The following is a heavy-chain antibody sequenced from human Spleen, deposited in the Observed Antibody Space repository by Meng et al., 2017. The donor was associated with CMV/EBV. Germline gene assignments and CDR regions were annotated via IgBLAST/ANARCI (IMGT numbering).Heavy chain of an antibody. D-gene: IGHD4-17*01. CDR1: GGSISSLNW. Sequence: TVAGGSISSLNWWSWVRQSPGKGLEWIGESYHSGGTNYNPSLKSRVTISVDESKNQFSLKLSSVTAADTAVYYCARDRGIHDYVDFDWGQGTLVTVSS. CDR3: ARDRGIHDYVDFD. CDR2: SYHSGGT. J-gene: IGHJ4*02. V-gene: IGHV4-4*02.